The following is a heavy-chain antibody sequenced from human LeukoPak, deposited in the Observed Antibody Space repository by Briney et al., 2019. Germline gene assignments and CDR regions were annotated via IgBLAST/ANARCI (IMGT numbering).Heavy chain of an antibody. V-gene: IGHV3-33*01. Sequence: GGSLRLSCAASGFTFSSYGMHWVRQAPGKGLEWVAVIWYDGSNKYYADSVKGRFIISRDNSKNTLYLQMNSLRAEDTAVYYCARDKAAAGTYWFDPWGQGTLVTVSS. CDR1: GFTFSSYG. CDR2: IWYDGSNK. D-gene: IGHD6-13*01. J-gene: IGHJ5*02. CDR3: ARDKAAAGTYWFDP.